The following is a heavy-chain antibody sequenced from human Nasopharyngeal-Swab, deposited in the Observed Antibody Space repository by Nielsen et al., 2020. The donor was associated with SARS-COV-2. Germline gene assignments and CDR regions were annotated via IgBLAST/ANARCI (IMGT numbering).Heavy chain of an antibody. V-gene: IGHV3-23*01. CDR3: TKDWEGANYYYYGMDV. CDR2: ITADGSAT. J-gene: IGHJ6*02. D-gene: IGHD1-26*01. Sequence: RQSPGKGLEWVSSITADGSATYYADSVKGRFTISRDNSKSTLNLQMSRLRAEDTALYYCTKDWEGANYYYYGMDVWGQGTTVTVSS.